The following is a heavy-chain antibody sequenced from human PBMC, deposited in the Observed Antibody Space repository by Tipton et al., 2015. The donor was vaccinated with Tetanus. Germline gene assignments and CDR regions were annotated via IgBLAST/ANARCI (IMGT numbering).Heavy chain of an antibody. D-gene: IGHD2/OR15-2a*01. CDR3: ARVKVSVYGTQVDYFLDS. CDR2: ITYSSRT. Sequence: TLSLTCSVSGSSMRSYYWSWIRQTPGKRLEWIGYITYSSRTKHNPSLTSRVTLSLEASKNEFSLRLSSVTAADTAVYHCARVKVSVYGTQVDYFLDSWGQGTLVTVSS. J-gene: IGHJ4*02. CDR1: GSSMRSYY. V-gene: IGHV4-59*01.